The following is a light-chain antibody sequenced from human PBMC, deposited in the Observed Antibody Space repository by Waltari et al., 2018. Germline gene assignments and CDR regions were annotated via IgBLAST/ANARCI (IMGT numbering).Light chain of an antibody. CDR1: QSVSKY. CDR2: DTS. CDR3: QQRRTWPLT. V-gene: IGKV3-11*01. J-gene: IGKJ4*01. Sequence: DIVLTQSPATLSLSPGERATLSCWASQSVSKYLAWYQQEPGQAPRVLIYDTSNRATGIPARFIGSEFGTDVTRTIASLEPEDFAVYYCQQRRTWPLTFGGGTKVEIK.